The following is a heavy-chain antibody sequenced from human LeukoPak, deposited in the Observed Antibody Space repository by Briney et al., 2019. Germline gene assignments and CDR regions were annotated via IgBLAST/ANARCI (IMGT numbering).Heavy chain of an antibody. Sequence: ASVKVSCKASGYTFTNYYIHWVRQAPGQGLEWMGWINTNTGNPTYAQGFTGRFVFSLDTSVSTAYLQISSLKAEDTAVYYCARSGFEYSSSWSRPRSEPTEYFQHWGQGTLVTVSS. CDR2: INTNTGNP. CDR1: GYTFTNYY. CDR3: ARSGFEYSSSWSRPRSEPTEYFQH. D-gene: IGHD6-13*01. J-gene: IGHJ1*01. V-gene: IGHV7-4-1*02.